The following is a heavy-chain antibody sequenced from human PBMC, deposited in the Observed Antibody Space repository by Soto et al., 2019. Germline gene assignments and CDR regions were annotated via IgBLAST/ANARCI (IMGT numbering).Heavy chain of an antibody. CDR1: GGSISSYY. CDR2: IYHSGST. J-gene: IGHJ6*02. Sequence: QVQLQESGPGLVKPSETLSLTCTGSGGSISSYYWSWIRQPPGKGLEWIGYIYHSGSTIYNPSLKSRVTISVDMSKNQFSLKLSSVTAADTAVYYCARDGAAVRDPHGMDVWGQGTTVTVSS. D-gene: IGHD3-16*01. CDR3: ARDGAAVRDPHGMDV. V-gene: IGHV4-59*01.